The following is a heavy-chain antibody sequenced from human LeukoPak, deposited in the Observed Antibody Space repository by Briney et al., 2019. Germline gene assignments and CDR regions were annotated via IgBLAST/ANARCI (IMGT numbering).Heavy chain of an antibody. CDR3: ARDGYNPPLSY. CDR2: ISASRGIT. Sequence: GGSLRLSFAASGFNYSSYTMNWVRQAPGRGREWLSYISASRGITYYADSVKGRFTISRDNSKTTLYLQMNSLRAEDTGVYYCARDGYNPPLSYWGQGTLVTVSS. V-gene: IGHV3-48*01. CDR1: GFNYSSYT. J-gene: IGHJ4*02. D-gene: IGHD5-24*01.